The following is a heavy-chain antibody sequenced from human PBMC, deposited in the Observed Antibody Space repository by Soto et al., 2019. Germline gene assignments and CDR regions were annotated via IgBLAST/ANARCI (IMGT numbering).Heavy chain of an antibody. CDR2: ISWNSGSI. CDR3: AKAARGVVPAANYYYYGMDV. CDR1: GFTFDDYA. V-gene: IGHV3-9*01. Sequence: EVQLVESGGGLVQPGRSLRLSCAASGFTFDDYAMHWVRQAPGKGLEWVSGISWNSGSIGYADSVKGRFTISRDNAKNSLYLQMNSLRAEDTALYYCAKAARGVVPAANYYYYGMDVWGQGTTVTVSS. D-gene: IGHD2-2*01. J-gene: IGHJ6*02.